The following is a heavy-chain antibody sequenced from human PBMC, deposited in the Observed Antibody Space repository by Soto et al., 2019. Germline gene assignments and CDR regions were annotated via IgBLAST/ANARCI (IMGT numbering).Heavy chain of an antibody. CDR3: ARGFDYFDFWSGYGNQPKYNRFDP. Sequence: SETLSLTCTVSGGFISRGAYYWSWIRQHPGKGLEWIGYIYYSGSTYYNPSLKSRVTISVDTSKNHFSLKLSSVTAADKAVYYCARGFDYFDFWSGYGNQPKYNRFDPSGQGTLVPVSS. D-gene: IGHD3-3*01. CDR1: GGFISRGAYY. CDR2: IYYSGST. J-gene: IGHJ5*02. V-gene: IGHV4-31*03.